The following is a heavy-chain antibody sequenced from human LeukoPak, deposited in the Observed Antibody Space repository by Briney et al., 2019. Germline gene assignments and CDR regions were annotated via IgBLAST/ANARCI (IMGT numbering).Heavy chain of an antibody. J-gene: IGHJ4*02. V-gene: IGHV3-15*07. CDR1: GFPFRNAW. CDR3: TTYSGYDGLDY. CDR2: IKRKTDGGTT. D-gene: IGHD5-12*01. Sequence: GGSLRLSCAASGFPFRNAWMNWVRQAPGKGLEWVGRIKRKTDGGTTDYAAPVKGRFTISRDDSKNTLYLQMNSLKTEDTAVYYCTTYSGYDGLDYWGQGTLVTVSS.